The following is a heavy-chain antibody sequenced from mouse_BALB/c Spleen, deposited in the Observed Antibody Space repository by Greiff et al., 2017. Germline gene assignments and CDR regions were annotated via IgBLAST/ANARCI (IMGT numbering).Heavy chain of an antibody. J-gene: IGHJ3*01. Sequence: VQLQQSGTVLARPGASVKMSCKASGYSFTSYWMHWVKQRPGQGLEWIGAIYPGNSDTSYNQKFKGKAKLTAVTSASTAYMELSSLTNEDSAVYYCIMITTTSFAYWGQGTLVTVSA. CDR2: IYPGNSDT. CDR1: GYSFTSYW. D-gene: IGHD2-4*01. V-gene: IGHV1-5*01. CDR3: IMITTTSFAY.